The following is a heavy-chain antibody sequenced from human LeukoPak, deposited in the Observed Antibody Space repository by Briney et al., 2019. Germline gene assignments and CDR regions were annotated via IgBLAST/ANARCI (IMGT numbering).Heavy chain of an antibody. CDR2: IWYDGSNK. CDR1: GFTFSIYG. V-gene: IGHV3-33*01. J-gene: IGHJ6*02. CDR3: ARGPYYGGPGDYYYGMDV. D-gene: IGHD4-23*01. Sequence: GRSLRLSCAASGFTFSIYGMHWVRQPPGKGLEWVGVIWYDGSNKYCADCVKGRFTISRDNSKNTLYLQMNSLRADDTAVYYCARGPYYGGPGDYYYGMDVWGQGTTVTVSS.